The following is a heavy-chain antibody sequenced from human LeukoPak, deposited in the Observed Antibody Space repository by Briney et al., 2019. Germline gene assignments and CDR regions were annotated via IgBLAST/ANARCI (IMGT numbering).Heavy chain of an antibody. Sequence: GGSLRLSCAASGFSFSSYGMLWVRQAPGKRLEWVAVLWYDGSNKYYVDSVKGRFTISRDNSKNMLYLQMNSLRAEDTAVYYCARGGPEWPLDYWGQGTLVTVSS. V-gene: IGHV3-33*01. CDR3: ARGGPEWPLDY. D-gene: IGHD3-3*01. CDR2: LWYDGSNK. CDR1: GFSFSSYG. J-gene: IGHJ4*02.